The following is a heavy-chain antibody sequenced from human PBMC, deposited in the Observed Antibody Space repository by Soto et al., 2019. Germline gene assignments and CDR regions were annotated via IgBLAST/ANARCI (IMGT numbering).Heavy chain of an antibody. Sequence: QVQLVQSGAEEKKPGSSVKVSCRASGDTFSSYTVNWLRQAPGRGLEWMGRIIPILTTTDYAQNFRGRLTITADKSTNTVYMELSSLRSEDTAVYDCARPRYCGYDCYYKHYYGMDVWGQGTTVTV. V-gene: IGHV1-69*08. CDR2: IIPILTTT. D-gene: IGHD2-21*02. J-gene: IGHJ6*02. CDR3: ARPRYCGYDCYYKHYYGMDV. CDR1: GDTFSSYT.